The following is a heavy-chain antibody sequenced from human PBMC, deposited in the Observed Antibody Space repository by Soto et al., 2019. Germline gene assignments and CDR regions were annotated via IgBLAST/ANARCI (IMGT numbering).Heavy chain of an antibody. D-gene: IGHD3-3*01. J-gene: IGHJ6*02. CDR2: IIPIFGTA. V-gene: IGHV1-69*13. CDR3: ARGLTIFGVVIIPVGYYYYGMDV. Sequence: SVKVSCKASGGTFSSYAISWVRQAPGQGLEWMGGIIPIFGTANYAQKFQGRATITADESTSTAYMELSSLRSEDTAVYYCARGLTIFGVVIIPVGYYYYGMDVWGQGTTVTVS. CDR1: GGTFSSYA.